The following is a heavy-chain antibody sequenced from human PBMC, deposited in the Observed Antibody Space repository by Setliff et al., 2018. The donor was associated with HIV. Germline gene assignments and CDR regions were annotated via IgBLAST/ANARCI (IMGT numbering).Heavy chain of an antibody. V-gene: IGHV3-30-3*01. D-gene: IGHD1-1*01. Sequence: GGSLRLSCEASRFAFNTYALHWVRQAPGKGLEWVAVISFDGDNQYYADSVKGRFTISRDNSNNMLYLQMSSLRPEDTAVYYCASMESSFDYWGQGTLVTVSS. CDR1: RFAFNTYA. J-gene: IGHJ4*02. CDR2: ISFDGDNQ. CDR3: ASMESSFDY.